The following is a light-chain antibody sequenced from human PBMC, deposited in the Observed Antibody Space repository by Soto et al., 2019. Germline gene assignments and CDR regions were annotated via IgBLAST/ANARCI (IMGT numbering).Light chain of an antibody. CDR2: DAS. J-gene: IGKJ2*01. V-gene: IGKV3-15*01. CDR1: QSVSSR. Sequence: EIVMTQSPATLSVSPGERATLFCRASQSVSSRVAWYQQKPAQTPRLLIYDASTRATGIPARFSGSGSGTEFTLTISSLQSEDFALYYCQQYKNWPPEYTFGQGTKLEIK. CDR3: QQYKNWPPEYT.